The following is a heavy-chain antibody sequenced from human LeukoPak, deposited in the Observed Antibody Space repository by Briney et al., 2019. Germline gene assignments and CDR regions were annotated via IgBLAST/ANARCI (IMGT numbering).Heavy chain of an antibody. CDR1: GGSISSSSYY. D-gene: IGHD3-22*01. V-gene: IGHV4-39*01. Sequence: SETLSLTCTVSGGSISSSSYYWGWIRQPPGKGLEWIGSIYYSGSTYYNPSLKSRVTKSVDTSKNQFSLKLSSVTAADTAVYYCARHSSHYYDSSGYYYVGWYFDLWGRGTLVTVSS. CDR3: ARHSSHYYDSSGYYYVGWYFDL. CDR2: IYYSGST. J-gene: IGHJ2*01.